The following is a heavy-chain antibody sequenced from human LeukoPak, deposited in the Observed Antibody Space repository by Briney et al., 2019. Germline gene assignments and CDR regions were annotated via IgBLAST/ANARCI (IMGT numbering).Heavy chain of an antibody. CDR2: TTTSGGTT. CDR3: ATARGGY. J-gene: IGHJ4*02. Sequence: PGGSLRLSCVASGFTFSSYAMSWVRQAPGKGLEWVSGTTTSGGTTYYADSVKGRFTISRDNSKNTLSLQMTSLRAEDTAVYYCATARGGYWGQGTLVTVSS. CDR1: GFTFSSYA. V-gene: IGHV3-23*01. D-gene: IGHD2-15*01.